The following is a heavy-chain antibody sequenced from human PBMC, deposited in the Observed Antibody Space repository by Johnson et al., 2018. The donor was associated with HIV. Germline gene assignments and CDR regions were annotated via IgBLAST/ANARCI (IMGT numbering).Heavy chain of an antibody. V-gene: IGHV3-11*04. J-gene: IGHJ3*02. Sequence: QVQLVESGGGLVKPGGSLRLSCAASGFTFSDYYMNWIRQVPGKGLEWVSYISSSGSTIGYADSVKGRFTISRDNSKNTLCLQMNSLKAEDTAVYYCSRSIADRPGGAFDIWGQGTMVTVSS. CDR2: ISSSGSTI. CDR1: GFTFSDYY. D-gene: IGHD6-6*01. CDR3: SRSIADRPGGAFDI.